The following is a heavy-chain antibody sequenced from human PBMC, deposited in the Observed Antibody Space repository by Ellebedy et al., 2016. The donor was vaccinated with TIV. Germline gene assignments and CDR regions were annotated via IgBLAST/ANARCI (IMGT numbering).Heavy chain of an antibody. D-gene: IGHD2/OR15-2a*01. V-gene: IGHV3-30*03. Sequence: GGSLRLXCAASGFTFSSYGMHWVRQAPGKGLEWVAVISYDGGYKNYADSVKGRFTISRDNSKNTLYLQLNSLRAEDTAVYYCALSAPYYYYSMDVWGQGTTVTVSS. CDR2: ISYDGGYK. CDR1: GFTFSSYG. CDR3: ALSAPYYYYSMDV. J-gene: IGHJ6*02.